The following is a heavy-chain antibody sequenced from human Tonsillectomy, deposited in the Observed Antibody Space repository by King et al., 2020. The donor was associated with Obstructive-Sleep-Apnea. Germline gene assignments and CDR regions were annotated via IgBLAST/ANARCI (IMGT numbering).Heavy chain of an antibody. CDR2: IYNIGST. D-gene: IGHD3-22*01. V-gene: IGHV4-38-2*02. CDR3: TRDYYYDSSGYYVDY. Sequence: VQLQESGPGLVKPSETMSLTCTVSGYSIRSGYYRGWIRQPPGKGLEWSGRIYNIGSTYYNPTLKSRVTISVATSNNQFSLKLSSVTAADTAVYYCTRDYYYDSSGYYVDYWGQGTLVTVSS. CDR1: GYSIRSGYY. J-gene: IGHJ4*02.